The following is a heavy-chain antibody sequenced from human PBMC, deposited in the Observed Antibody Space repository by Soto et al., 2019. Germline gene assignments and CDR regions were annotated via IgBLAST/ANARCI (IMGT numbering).Heavy chain of an antibody. CDR2: IIPILGIA. CDR1: GGTFSSYT. J-gene: IGHJ4*02. D-gene: IGHD6-13*01. CDR3: ARALDMAAAGHAFDY. Sequence: ASVKVSCKASGGTFSSYTISWVRQAPGQGLEWMGRIIPILGIANYAQKFQGRVTITADKSTSTAYMELSSLGSEDTAVYYCARALDMAAAGHAFDYWGQGTLVTVSS. V-gene: IGHV1-69*02.